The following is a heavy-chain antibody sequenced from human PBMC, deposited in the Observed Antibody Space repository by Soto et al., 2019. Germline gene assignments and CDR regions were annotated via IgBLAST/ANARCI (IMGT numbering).Heavy chain of an antibody. J-gene: IGHJ4*02. Sequence: VASVKVSCKASGYTFTSYGMSWVRQAPGQGLEWMGWISAYNGNTNYAQKLQGRVTMTTDTSTSTAYMELRSLRSDDTAVYYCARDPPTIASAGREDYWGQGTLVTVSS. V-gene: IGHV1-18*01. CDR2: ISAYNGNT. D-gene: IGHD6-13*01. CDR3: ARDPPTIASAGREDY. CDR1: GYTFTSYG.